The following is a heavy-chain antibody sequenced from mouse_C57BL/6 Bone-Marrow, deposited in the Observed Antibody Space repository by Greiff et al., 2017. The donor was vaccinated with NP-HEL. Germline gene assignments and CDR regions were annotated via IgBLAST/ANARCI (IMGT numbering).Heavy chain of an antibody. Sequence: EVMLVESEGGLVQPGSSMKLSCTASGFTFSDYYMAWVRQVPEKGLEWVANINYDGSSTYYLDSLKSRFIISRDNAKNILYLQMSSLTSEDTATYYCAREDSSGLFAYWGQGTLVTVSA. CDR3: AREDSSGLFAY. V-gene: IGHV5-16*01. CDR1: GFTFSDYY. D-gene: IGHD3-2*02. J-gene: IGHJ3*01. CDR2: INYDGSST.